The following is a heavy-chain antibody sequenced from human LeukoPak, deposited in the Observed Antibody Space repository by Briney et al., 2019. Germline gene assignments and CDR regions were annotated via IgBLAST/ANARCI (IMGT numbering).Heavy chain of an antibody. V-gene: IGHV4-59*01. Sequence: SETLSLTCTVSGGSIRSYYWSWIRQPPGKGLEWIGYIYYSGSTNYNPSLKSRVTISVDTSKNQFSLKLSSVTAADTAVYYCASYDSSGYWAFDIWGQGTMVTVSS. D-gene: IGHD3-22*01. CDR2: IYYSGST. CDR1: GGSIRSYY. CDR3: ASYDSSGYWAFDI. J-gene: IGHJ3*02.